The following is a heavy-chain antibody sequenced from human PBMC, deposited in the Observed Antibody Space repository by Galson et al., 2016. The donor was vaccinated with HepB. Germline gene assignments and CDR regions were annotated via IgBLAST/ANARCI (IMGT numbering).Heavy chain of an antibody. J-gene: IGHJ4*02. CDR3: ARAVYHRQGMDFRTGSYRRDPATFDC. CDR1: GYNFSNFG. V-gene: IGHV1-18*01. CDR2: ISADNGNT. D-gene: IGHD3/OR15-3a*01. Sequence: SVKVSCKASGYNFSNFGLSWVRQAPGQGLEWVGWISADNGNTNYADKFQGRITMTTDPSTNTAYVEMRSLRSDDTAVYYCARAVYHRQGMDFRTGSYRRDPATFDCWGQGTLVTVSS.